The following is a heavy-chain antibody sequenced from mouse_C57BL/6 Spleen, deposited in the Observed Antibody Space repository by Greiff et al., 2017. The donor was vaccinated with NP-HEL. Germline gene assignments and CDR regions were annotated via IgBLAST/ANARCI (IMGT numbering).Heavy chain of an antibody. CDR2: IYPGSGST. J-gene: IGHJ2*01. CDR3: AEGDYDGNYFDY. D-gene: IGHD2-4*01. V-gene: IGHV1-55*01. Sequence: QVQLQQSGAELVKPGASVKMSCKASGYTFTSYWITWVKQRPGQGLEWIGDIYPGSGSTNYNEKFKSKATLTVDTSSSTAYMQLSSLASEDSAVYYCAEGDYDGNYFDYWGQGTTLTVSS. CDR1: GYTFTSYW.